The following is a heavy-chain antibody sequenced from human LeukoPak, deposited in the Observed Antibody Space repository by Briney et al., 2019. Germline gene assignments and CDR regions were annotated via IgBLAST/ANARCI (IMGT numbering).Heavy chain of an antibody. J-gene: IGHJ3*02. CDR2: ISAYNGNT. D-gene: IGHD2-15*01. CDR3: ARSSSGYCSGGSCYFRRPALDAFDI. V-gene: IGHV1-18*01. Sequence: GASVKVSCKASGYTFTSYGISWVRQAPGQGLEWMGWISAYNGNTNYAQKLQGRVTMTTDTSTSTAYMELRSLRSDDTAVYYCARSSSGYCSGGSCYFRRPALDAFDIWGQGTMVTVSS. CDR1: GYTFTSYG.